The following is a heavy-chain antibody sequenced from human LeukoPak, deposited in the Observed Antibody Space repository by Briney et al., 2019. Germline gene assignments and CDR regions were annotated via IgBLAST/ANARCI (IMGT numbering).Heavy chain of an antibody. J-gene: IGHJ4*02. CDR1: GGTFSSYA. Sequence: SVKVSCKASGGTFSSYAISWVRQAPGQGLEWMGGIIPIFGTANYAQKFQGRVTITADESTSTAYMELSGLRSEDTAVYYCARGHRSGGSFPPALDYWGQGTLVTVSS. V-gene: IGHV1-69*13. D-gene: IGHD2-15*01. CDR3: ARGHRSGGSFPPALDY. CDR2: IIPIFGTA.